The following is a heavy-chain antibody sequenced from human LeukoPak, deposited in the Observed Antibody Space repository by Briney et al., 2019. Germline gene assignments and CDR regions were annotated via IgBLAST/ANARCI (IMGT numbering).Heavy chain of an antibody. CDR1: GYAFASYY. D-gene: IGHD2-2*01. Sequence: ASVKVSCKASGYAFASYYMHWVRQAPGQGLEWMGIINTSGGSTSYAQKFQGRVTMTRDTSTSTVYMELSSLRSEDAAVYYCAHSLVPAAITAAFDIWGQGTMVTVSS. CDR2: INTSGGST. J-gene: IGHJ3*02. V-gene: IGHV1-46*01. CDR3: AHSLVPAAITAAFDI.